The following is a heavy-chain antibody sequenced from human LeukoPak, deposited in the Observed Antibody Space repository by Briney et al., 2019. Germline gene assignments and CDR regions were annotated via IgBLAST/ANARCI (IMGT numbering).Heavy chain of an antibody. CDR2: LNWKGDNT. CDR3: ARSGGDYNFYYYYTDV. D-gene: IGHD4-17*01. Sequence: GGSLRLSCAASGFKFDDFAMGWVRQAPGKGLEWVSGLNWKGDNTGYADSVKGRFTISRDNDKNSLYLQMNSLRAEDTALYYCARSGGDYNFYYYYTDVWGKGTTVTVSS. V-gene: IGHV3-20*04. CDR1: GFKFDDFA. J-gene: IGHJ6*03.